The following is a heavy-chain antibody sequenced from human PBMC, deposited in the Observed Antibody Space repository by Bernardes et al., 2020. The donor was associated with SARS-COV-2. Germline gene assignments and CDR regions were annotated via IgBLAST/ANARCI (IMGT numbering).Heavy chain of an antibody. J-gene: IGHJ6*02. CDR3: AKSLVVVVVAATPYYYGMDV. CDR2: ISGSGGST. CDR1: GFTFSSYA. V-gene: IGHV3-23*01. Sequence: GGSRRLSCAASGFTFSSYAMSWVRQAPGKGLEWVSAISGSGGSTYYTDSVKGRFTISRDNSKNTLYLQMNSLRAEDTAVYYCAKSLVVVVVAATPYYYGMDVWGQGTTVTVSS. D-gene: IGHD2-15*01.